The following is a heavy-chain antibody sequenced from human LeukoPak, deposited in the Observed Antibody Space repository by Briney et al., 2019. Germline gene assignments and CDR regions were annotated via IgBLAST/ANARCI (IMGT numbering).Heavy chain of an antibody. V-gene: IGHV4-59*01. Sequence: SETLSLTCTVSGGSISSYYWSWIRQPPGKGLEWIGYIYYSGSTNYNPSLKSRVTISVDTSKNPFSLKLSSVTAADTAVYYCARERSAQWLGNWFDPWGQGTLVTVSS. CDR1: GGSISSYY. D-gene: IGHD6-19*01. CDR2: IYYSGST. CDR3: ARERSAQWLGNWFDP. J-gene: IGHJ5*02.